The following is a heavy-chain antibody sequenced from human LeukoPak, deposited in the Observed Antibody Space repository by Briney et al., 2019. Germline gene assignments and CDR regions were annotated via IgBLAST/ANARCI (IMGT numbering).Heavy chain of an antibody. D-gene: IGHD4-23*01. J-gene: IGHJ4*02. CDR1: GFTFSSYS. CDR3: ARGTRFYGGNPGFDY. V-gene: IGHV3-21*01. CDR2: ISSSSSYI. Sequence: GGSLRLSCAASGFTFSSYSMNWVRQAPGKGLEWVSSISSSSSYIYYADSVKGRFTISRDNAKNSLYLQMNSLRAEDTAVHYCARGTRFYGGNPGFDYWGQGTLVTVSS.